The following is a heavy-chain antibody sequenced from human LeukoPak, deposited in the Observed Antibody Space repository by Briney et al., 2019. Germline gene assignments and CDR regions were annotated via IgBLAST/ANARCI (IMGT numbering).Heavy chain of an antibody. J-gene: IGHJ4*02. Sequence: ASVKVSCKASGYTFTSYGISWVRQAPGQGLEWMGWISAYNGNTNYAQKLQGRVTMTTDTSTSTAYMELRSLRSDDTAVYYCARVVVVPAAKTHGDYWGRGTLVTVSS. CDR3: ARVVVVPAAKTHGDY. CDR1: GYTFTSYG. V-gene: IGHV1-18*01. CDR2: ISAYNGNT. D-gene: IGHD2-2*01.